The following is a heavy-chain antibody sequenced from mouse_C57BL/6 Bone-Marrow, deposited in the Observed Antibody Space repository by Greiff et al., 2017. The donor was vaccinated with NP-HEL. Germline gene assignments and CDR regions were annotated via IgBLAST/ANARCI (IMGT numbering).Heavy chain of an antibody. CDR2: INPGSGGT. J-gene: IGHJ2*01. D-gene: IGHD1-1*01. V-gene: IGHV1-54*01. Sequence: VQLQQSGAELVRPGTSVKVSCKASGYAFTNYLIEWVQQRPGQGLEWIGVINPGSGGTNYNEKFKGKATLTADKSSSTAYMQLNSLTSEDSAVYYGARRIYYNGSDYCDYWGQGTTLTVSS. CDR3: ARRIYYNGSDYCDY. CDR1: GYAFTNYL.